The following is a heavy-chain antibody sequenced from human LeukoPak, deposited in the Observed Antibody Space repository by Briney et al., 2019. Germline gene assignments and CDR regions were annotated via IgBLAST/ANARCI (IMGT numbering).Heavy chain of an antibody. CDR1: GGTFSSYA. D-gene: IGHD1-14*01. J-gene: IGHJ5*02. CDR2: IIPIFGTA. Sequence: GASVKVSCKASGGTFSSYAISWVRQAPGQGLEWMGGIIPIFGTANYAQKFQGRVTITADESTSTAYMELSSLRSEDTAVYYCARDPRYREDWFDPWGQGTLVTVSS. V-gene: IGHV1-69*01. CDR3: ARDPRYREDWFDP.